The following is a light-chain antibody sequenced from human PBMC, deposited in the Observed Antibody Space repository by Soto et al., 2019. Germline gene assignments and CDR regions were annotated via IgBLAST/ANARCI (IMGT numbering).Light chain of an antibody. CDR2: DRN. CDR3: QSYDTSLSAVV. J-gene: IGLJ2*01. Sequence: QLVLTQPPSVSGAPGQRVTISCTGTSSNIGAGYDVHWYQQLPGAAPRLLIYDRNNRPSGVPDRFSGSKSGTSASLAITGLQAEDEADYYCQSYDTSLSAVVFGGGTKLTVL. V-gene: IGLV1-40*01. CDR1: SSNIGAGYD.